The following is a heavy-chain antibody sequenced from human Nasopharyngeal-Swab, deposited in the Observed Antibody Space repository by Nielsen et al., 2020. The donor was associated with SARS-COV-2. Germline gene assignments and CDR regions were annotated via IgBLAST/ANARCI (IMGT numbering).Heavy chain of an antibody. CDR2: IESDGSST. CDR1: GFIFSSYW. CDR3: ARESIAAAGPGMDV. D-gene: IGHD6-13*01. Sequence: GGSLRLSCAASGFIFSSYWMHWVRQAPGKGLVWVSRIESDGSSTSYADSVKGRFTISRDNAKNTLFLQMNSLRAEDTAVYYCARESIAAAGPGMDVWGQGTTVTVSS. V-gene: IGHV3-74*01. J-gene: IGHJ6*02.